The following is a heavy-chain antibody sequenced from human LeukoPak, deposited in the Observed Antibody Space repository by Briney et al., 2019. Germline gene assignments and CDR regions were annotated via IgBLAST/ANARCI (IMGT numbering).Heavy chain of an antibody. CDR1: GGSISSSSYY. CDR3: ARVGLYSSRPLDFDY. J-gene: IGHJ4*02. Sequence: SETLSLTCTVSGGSISSSSYYWGWIRQPPGKGLEWIGSIYYSGSTYYNPSLKSRVTISVDTSKNQFSLKLSSVTAADTAVYYCARVGLYSSRPLDFDYWGQGTLVTVSS. CDR2: IYYSGST. V-gene: IGHV4-39*07. D-gene: IGHD6-13*01.